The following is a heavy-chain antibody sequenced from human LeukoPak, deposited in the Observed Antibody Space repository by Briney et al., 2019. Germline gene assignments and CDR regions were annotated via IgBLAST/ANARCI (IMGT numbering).Heavy chain of an antibody. CDR1: GLTFRNFW. V-gene: IGHV3-7*01. D-gene: IGHD3-22*01. CDR3: TTSDESSGTS. Sequence: GGSLRLSCAASGLTFRNFWKGWVRQAPGKGLEWLANIKQDGSETYYVDSVKGRFTISRDNAKNSVYLEMNSLRGEDTAVYYSTTSDESSGTSWGQGTLVTVSS. J-gene: IGHJ4*02. CDR2: IKQDGSET.